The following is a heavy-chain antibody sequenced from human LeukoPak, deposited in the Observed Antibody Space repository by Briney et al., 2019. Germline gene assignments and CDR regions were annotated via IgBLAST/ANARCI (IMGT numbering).Heavy chain of an antibody. D-gene: IGHD2-21*02. V-gene: IGHV3-20*04. Sequence: GGSLRLSCAASGFKFDDYGMSWVRQAPGKGLEWVSGINWNGGSTDYADSVKGRFTISRDNAKKSLYLQMTSLTAEDTAVYYCARDRGAYCGGDCYLGFDYWGRGTLVTVSS. CDR2: INWNGGST. J-gene: IGHJ4*01. CDR1: GFKFDDYG. CDR3: ARDRGAYCGGDCYLGFDY.